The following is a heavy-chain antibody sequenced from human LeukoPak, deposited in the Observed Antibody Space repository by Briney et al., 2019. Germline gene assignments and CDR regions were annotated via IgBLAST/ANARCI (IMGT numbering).Heavy chain of an antibody. V-gene: IGHV1-18*01. CDR3: ARDVGMATRYYYYMDV. CDR1: GYTSTSYG. Sequence: GASVKVSCKASGYTSTSYGISWVRQAPGQGLEWMGWISAYNGNTNYAQKLQGRVTMTTDTSTSTAYMELRSLRSDDTAVYYCARDVGMATRYYYYMDVWGKGTTVTVSS. CDR2: ISAYNGNT. J-gene: IGHJ6*03. D-gene: IGHD5-24*01.